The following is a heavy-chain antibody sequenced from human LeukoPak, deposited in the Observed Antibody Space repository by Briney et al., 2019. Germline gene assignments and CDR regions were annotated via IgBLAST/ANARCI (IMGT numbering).Heavy chain of an antibody. Sequence: ASVKVSCKASGGTFSSYAISWVRQAPGQGLEWMGGIIPIFGTANYAQKFQGRVTITTDESTSTAYMELSSLRSEDTAVYYCARVPYCSSTSCLNGDWYFDLWGRGTLVTVSS. CDR1: GGTFSSYA. J-gene: IGHJ2*01. D-gene: IGHD2-2*01. CDR2: IIPIFGTA. CDR3: ARVPYCSSTSCLNGDWYFDL. V-gene: IGHV1-69*05.